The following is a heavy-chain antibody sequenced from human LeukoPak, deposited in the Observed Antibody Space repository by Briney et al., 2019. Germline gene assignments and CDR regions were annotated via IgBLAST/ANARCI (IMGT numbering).Heavy chain of an antibody. CDR1: GYTFISYG. V-gene: IGHV1-18*01. J-gene: IGHJ4*02. Sequence: ASVKVSCKASGYTFISYGISWVRQAPGQGPEWMGWVSAYNGNTSYVQKFQGRVTMTTDTSTRTVYMELGSLRSDDTAVYYCARDLSYGSGIRNFDYWGQGTLVIVSS. CDR3: ARDLSYGSGIRNFDY. CDR2: VSAYNGNT. D-gene: IGHD3-10*01.